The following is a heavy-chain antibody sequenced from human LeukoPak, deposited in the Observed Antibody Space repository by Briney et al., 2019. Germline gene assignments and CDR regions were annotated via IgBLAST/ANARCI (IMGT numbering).Heavy chain of an antibody. V-gene: IGHV1-2*02. J-gene: IGHJ4*02. Sequence: ASVRVSCKAFGYKLTDNWIHWVRQAPGQGLEWMGWINTKTGATNIAQKFQGRVTMTRDTSVNTAYIEMSRLTSDDTAVYYCAKLGGRGYGDSTFDYWGQGTLVTVSS. CDR2: INTKTGAT. CDR1: GYKLTDNW. D-gene: IGHD4-17*01. CDR3: AKLGGRGYGDSTFDY.